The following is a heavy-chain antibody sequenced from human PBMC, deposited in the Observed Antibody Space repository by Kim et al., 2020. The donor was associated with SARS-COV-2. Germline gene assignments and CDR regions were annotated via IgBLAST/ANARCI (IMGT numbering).Heavy chain of an antibody. J-gene: IGHJ4*02. V-gene: IGHV1-46*01. CDR1: GYTFTSYY. CDR2: INPSGGST. Sequence: ASVKVSCKASGYTFTSYYMHWVRQAPGQGLEWMGIINPSGGSTSYAQKFQGRVTMTRDTSTSTVYMELSSLRSEDTAVYYCARTYCSGGSCGKKYFDYWGQGTLVTVSS. CDR3: ARTYCSGGSCGKKYFDY. D-gene: IGHD2-15*01.